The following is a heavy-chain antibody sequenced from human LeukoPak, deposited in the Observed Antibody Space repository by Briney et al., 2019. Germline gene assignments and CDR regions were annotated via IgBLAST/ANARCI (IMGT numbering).Heavy chain of an antibody. CDR1: GFTLRELY. CDR3: TRAPRLCDY. Sequence: PGGSLRLSCAASGFTLRELYVTWVRQAPGKGLEEVAYIRPSGTIIIYADSVKGRFTVPRDNAEHSLYLHMDSLRAEDTAVYYCTRAPRLCDYWGQGTLVTVSS. V-gene: IGHV3-11*01. CDR2: IRPSGTII. J-gene: IGHJ4*02.